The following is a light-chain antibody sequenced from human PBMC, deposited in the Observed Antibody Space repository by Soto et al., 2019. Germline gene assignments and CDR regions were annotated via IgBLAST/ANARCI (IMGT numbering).Light chain of an antibody. CDR3: SSYTRSSTLVL. CDR1: SSDVGGYDF. CDR2: DVS. J-gene: IGLJ2*01. V-gene: IGLV2-14*03. Sequence: QSALTQPRSVSGSPGQSVTLSCTGTSSDVGGYDFVSWYQQHPGKAPKLLIYDVSNRPSGVSNRFSGSKSGNTASLTISGLQAEDEGDYYCSSYTRSSTLVLFGGGTKVTVL.